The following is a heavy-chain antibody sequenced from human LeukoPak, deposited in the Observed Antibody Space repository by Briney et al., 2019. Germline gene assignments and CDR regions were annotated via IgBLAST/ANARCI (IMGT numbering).Heavy chain of an antibody. J-gene: IGHJ4*02. CDR3: AKEASRGYSFPYTPIEKPYYFDY. D-gene: IGHD5-18*01. CDR2: IRSKAYGGTI. Sequence: GGSLRLSCTASGFTFGDYAMTWVRQAPGKGLEWVGFIRSKAYGGTIEYAASVKGRFTISRDESKSSAYLQMNSLRPEDTAVYYCAKEASRGYSFPYTPIEKPYYFDYWGQGTLVTLSS. CDR1: GFTFGDYA. V-gene: IGHV3-49*04.